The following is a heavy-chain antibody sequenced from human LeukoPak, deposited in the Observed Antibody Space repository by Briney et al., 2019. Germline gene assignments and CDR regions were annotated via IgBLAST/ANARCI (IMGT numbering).Heavy chain of an antibody. CDR1: GFTFSNYT. V-gene: IGHV3-21*01. D-gene: IGHD3-9*01. Sequence: NPGGSLRLSCEASGFTFSNYTMNWVRQTPGKGLEWVSYIGSRTTYKYYADSVKGRFTISRDNVKNSLYLQMHSLRAEDAAVYYCARFQILTGYFTQYYMDVWGGGTTVTVSS. CDR3: ARFQILTGYFTQYYMDV. J-gene: IGHJ6*03. CDR2: IGSRTTYK.